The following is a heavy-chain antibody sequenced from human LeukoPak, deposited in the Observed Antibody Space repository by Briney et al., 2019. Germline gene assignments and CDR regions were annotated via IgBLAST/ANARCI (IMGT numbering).Heavy chain of an antibody. D-gene: IGHD2/OR15-2a*01. Sequence: SSETLSLTCTVSGGSISSYYWSWIRQPAGKGLECIGRIYTSGSTNYNPSLKSRVTMSVDTSKNQFSLKLSSVTAADTAVYYCARSPIYRDAFDIWGQGTMVTVSS. CDR3: ARSPIYRDAFDI. CDR2: IYTSGST. J-gene: IGHJ3*02. V-gene: IGHV4-4*07. CDR1: GGSISSYY.